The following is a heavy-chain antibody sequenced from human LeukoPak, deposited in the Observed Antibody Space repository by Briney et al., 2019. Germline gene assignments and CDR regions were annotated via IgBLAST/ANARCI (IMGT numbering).Heavy chain of an antibody. V-gene: IGHV4-4*02. CDR2: IYHSGST. CDR1: GGSISSSNW. CDR3: ARDEGTAMAELPYYYYCMDV. J-gene: IGHJ6*03. D-gene: IGHD5-18*01. Sequence: PSGTLSLTCAVSGGSISSSNWWSWVRQPPGKGLEWIGEIYHSGSTNYNPSLKSRVTISVDKSKNQFSLKLSSVTAADTAVYYCARDEGTAMAELPYYYYCMDVWGKGTTVTVSS.